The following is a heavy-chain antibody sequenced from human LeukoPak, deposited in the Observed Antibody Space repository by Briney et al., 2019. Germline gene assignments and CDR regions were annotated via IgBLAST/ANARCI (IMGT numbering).Heavy chain of an antibody. D-gene: IGHD3-3*01. CDR2: ISGSGDST. V-gene: IGHV3-23*01. CDR1: GFTFNSSG. J-gene: IGHJ4*02. Sequence: PGGSLRLSCAASGFTFNSSGMNWVRQAPGKGLDWVSTISGSGDSTYYADSVKCRFTTSRDNSKNTLYLQMNSLRAEDTAVYFCAKGAYYADWGQGTLVTVSS. CDR3: AKGAYYAD.